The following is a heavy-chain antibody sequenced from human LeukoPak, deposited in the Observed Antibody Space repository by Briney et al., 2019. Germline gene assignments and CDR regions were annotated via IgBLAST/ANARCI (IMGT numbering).Heavy chain of an antibody. V-gene: IGHV1-46*01. CDR3: ARGEDRRWYGKNWFDP. D-gene: IGHD6-13*01. J-gene: IGHJ5*02. CDR2: INPSGGST. Sequence: ASVKVSCKASGYTFTSYYMHWVRQAPGQGLEWKGIINPSGGSTSYAQKFQGRVTMTRDTSTSTVYMELSSLRSEDTAVYYCARGEDRRWYGKNWFDPWGQGTLVTVSS. CDR1: GYTFTSYY.